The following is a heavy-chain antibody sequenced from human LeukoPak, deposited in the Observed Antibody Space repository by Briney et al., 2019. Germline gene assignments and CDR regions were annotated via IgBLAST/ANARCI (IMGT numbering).Heavy chain of an antibody. Sequence: SETLSLTCTVSGGSISSGSYYWSWIRQPAGKGLEWIGRIYTSGSTNYNPSLKSRVTISVDTSKNQFSLKLSSVTAADTAVYYCARWEVRLNAFEMWGQGTMVTVSS. J-gene: IGHJ3*02. CDR3: ARWEVRLNAFEM. D-gene: IGHD3-10*01. CDR1: GGSISSGSYY. V-gene: IGHV4-61*02. CDR2: IYTSGST.